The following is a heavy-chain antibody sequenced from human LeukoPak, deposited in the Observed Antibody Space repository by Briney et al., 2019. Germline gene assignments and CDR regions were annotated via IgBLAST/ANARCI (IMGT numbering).Heavy chain of an antibody. CDR1: GFTFSSYV. CDR2: ISYDGSNE. D-gene: IGHD6-13*01. CDR3: AKDSGYSSSWSRGRGYYFDY. J-gene: IGHJ4*02. V-gene: IGHV3-30*04. Sequence: PGGSLRLSCAASGFTFSSYVMHWVRQAPGKGLEWVAIISYDGSNEYYADSVKGRFTISRDNSKNTLYLQMNSLRAEDTAVYYCAKDSGYSSSWSRGRGYYFDYWGQGTLVTVSS.